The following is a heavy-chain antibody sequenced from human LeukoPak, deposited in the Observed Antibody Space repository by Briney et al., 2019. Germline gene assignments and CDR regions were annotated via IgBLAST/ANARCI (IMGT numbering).Heavy chain of an antibody. J-gene: IGHJ6*02. CDR1: GGSISGYY. CDR2: IYYSGTT. Sequence: PSETLSLTCTVSGGSISGYYWNWMRQPPGKGLEWFGYIYYSGTTNYNPSFKSRVTMSVDTSKNQFSLRLSSVTAADTAVYYCATSTKGYYGDYYYYGMDVWGQGTTVTVSS. CDR3: ATSTKGYYGDYYYYGMDV. V-gene: IGHV4-59*08. D-gene: IGHD3-22*01.